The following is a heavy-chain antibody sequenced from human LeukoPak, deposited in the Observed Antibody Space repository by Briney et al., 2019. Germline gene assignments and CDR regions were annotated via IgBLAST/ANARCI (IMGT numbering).Heavy chain of an antibody. D-gene: IGHD6-19*01. CDR2: ISSSGSYI. CDR1: GFSFSSYS. J-gene: IGHJ4*02. CDR3: ARDSSGWLHEY. V-gene: IGHV3-21*01. Sequence: PGGSLRLSCAASGFSFSSYSMNWVRQAPGKGLEWVSSISSSGSYIYYADSLRGRFTISRDNAKNSLYLQMNSLRAEDTAVYYCARDSSGWLHEYWGQGTLVTVSS.